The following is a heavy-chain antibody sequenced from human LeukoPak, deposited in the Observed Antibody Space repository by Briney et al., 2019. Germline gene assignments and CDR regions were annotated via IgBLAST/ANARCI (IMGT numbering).Heavy chain of an antibody. D-gene: IGHD1-26*01. Sequence: SETLSLTCNVSGGSISSRSYYWGWIRQPPGKGLEWIGSMYYGGSTYYNPSLKSRVTIPVDTSKNQVSLKLSSVTAADAAVYYCARRGPSGRSLDYWGQGTLVSVCS. CDR1: GGSISSRSYY. CDR3: ARRGPSGRSLDY. V-gene: IGHV4-39*01. CDR2: MYYGGST. J-gene: IGHJ4*02.